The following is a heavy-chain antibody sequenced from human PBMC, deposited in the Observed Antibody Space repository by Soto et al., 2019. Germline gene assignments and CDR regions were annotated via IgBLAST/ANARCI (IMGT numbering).Heavy chain of an antibody. CDR1: GGSIDSDDYY. V-gene: IGHV4-30-4*01. Sequence: PSETLSLTCPVSGGSIDSDDYYWTWIRQPPGKGLEWIGYIYSSGRTYCNPSLESRLTISIDTSKNQFSLHLNSVSAADTAVYFCAGDRGTSPDFFDYWGQGTLVTVSS. CDR2: IYSSGRT. J-gene: IGHJ4*02. D-gene: IGHD5-12*01. CDR3: AGDRGTSPDFFDY.